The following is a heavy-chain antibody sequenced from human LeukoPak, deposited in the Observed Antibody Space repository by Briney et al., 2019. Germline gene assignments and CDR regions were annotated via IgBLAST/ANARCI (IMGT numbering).Heavy chain of an antibody. D-gene: IGHD1-26*01. CDR3: ARHSISGSYAAPFDY. CDR1: GGSISSSSYY. Sequence: SETLSLTCTVSGGSISSSSYYWGWIRQPPGKGLEWIGRIYYSGSTYYNPSLKSRVTISVDTSKNQFSLKLSSVTAADTAVYYCARHSISGSYAAPFDYWGQGTLVTVSS. V-gene: IGHV4-39*01. CDR2: IYYSGST. J-gene: IGHJ4*02.